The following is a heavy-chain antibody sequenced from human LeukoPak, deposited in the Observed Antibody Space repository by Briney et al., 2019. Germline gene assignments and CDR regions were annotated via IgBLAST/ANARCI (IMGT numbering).Heavy chain of an antibody. V-gene: IGHV4-59*13. CDR3: ARHRAKEALDI. J-gene: IGHJ3*02. CDR2: IYYSGST. Sequence: SETLSLTCTVSGGSISSYYWSWIRQPPGKGLEWIGYIYYSGSTNYNPSLKSRVTISVDTSKNQFSLKLSSVTAADTAVYYCARHRAKEALDIWGQGTMVTVSS. CDR1: GGSISSYY.